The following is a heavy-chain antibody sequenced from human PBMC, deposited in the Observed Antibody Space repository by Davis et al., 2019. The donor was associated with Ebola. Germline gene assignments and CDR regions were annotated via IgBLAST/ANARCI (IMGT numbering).Heavy chain of an antibody. CDR1: GYSFTTYW. J-gene: IGHJ3*02. CDR2: IYPGDSDT. Sequence: GESLKISCKGSGYSFTTYWIAWVRQTPAKGLEWMGIIYPGDSDTRYSSSFEGQVTISADKSISTAYLQWSSLKASDTALYYCARPSTSGQGNAFNIWGQGTMVRVSS. CDR3: ARPSTSGQGNAFNI. V-gene: IGHV5-51*01. D-gene: IGHD2-8*01.